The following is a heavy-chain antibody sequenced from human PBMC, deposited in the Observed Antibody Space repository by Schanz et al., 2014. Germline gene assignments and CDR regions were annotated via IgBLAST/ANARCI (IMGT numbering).Heavy chain of an antibody. D-gene: IGHD5-18*01. CDR3: ARDGYRNGRPFDH. CDR1: GFSFSTYG. J-gene: IGHJ4*02. Sequence: VQLVESGGGVVQPGGSLRLSCAASGFSFSTYGMHWVRQAPGKGLEWVSYISHNSHYTNYADSVKGRFTISRDTAENSVYLQMNSLRAEDTAVYYCARDGYRNGRPFDHWGQGTLVTVSS. CDR2: ISHNSHYT. V-gene: IGHV3-21*05.